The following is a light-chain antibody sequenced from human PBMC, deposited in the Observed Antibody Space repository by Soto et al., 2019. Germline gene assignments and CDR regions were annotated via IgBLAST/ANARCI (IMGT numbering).Light chain of an antibody. CDR2: EGS. CDR3: CSYAGSSTYVV. V-gene: IGLV2-23*01. CDR1: RSDVGSYNL. Sequence: QSVLTQPASVSGSPGQSITISCTGTRSDVGSYNLVSWYQQHPVKAPKLMIYEGSKRPSGVSNRFSGSKSGNTASLTISGLQAEDEADYYCCSYAGSSTYVVFGGGTKLTVL. J-gene: IGLJ2*01.